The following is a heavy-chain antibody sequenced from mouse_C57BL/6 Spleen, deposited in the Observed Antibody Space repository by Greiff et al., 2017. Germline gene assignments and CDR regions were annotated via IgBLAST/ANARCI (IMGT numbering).Heavy chain of an antibody. D-gene: IGHD4-1*01. CDR2: IDPSDSYT. J-gene: IGHJ4*01. V-gene: IGHV1-69*01. CDR3: RTGPYAMDY. CDR1: GYTFTSYW. Sequence: QVQLQQSGAELVMPGASVKLSCKASGYTFTSYWMHWVKQRPGQGLEWIGEIDPSDSYTNYTQKFKGKSTLTVDKSSSTAYMQLSSLTSEDSAVYYCRTGPYAMDYWGQGTSVTVSS.